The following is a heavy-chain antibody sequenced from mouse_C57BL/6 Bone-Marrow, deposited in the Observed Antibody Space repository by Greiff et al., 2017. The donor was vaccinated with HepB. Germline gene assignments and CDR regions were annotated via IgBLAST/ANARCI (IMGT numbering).Heavy chain of an antibody. CDR3: ARRSVPHWYFDV. CDR2: IDPANGNT. CDR1: GFNIKNTY. D-gene: IGHD5-1*01. Sequence: VQLQQPGTELVRPGASVKLSCTASGFNIKNTYMHWVKQRPEQGLEWIGRIDPANGNTKYAPKFQGKATITADTSSNTAYLQLSSLTSEDTAIYYCARRSVPHWYFDVWGTGTTVTVSS. J-gene: IGHJ1*03. V-gene: IGHV14-3*01.